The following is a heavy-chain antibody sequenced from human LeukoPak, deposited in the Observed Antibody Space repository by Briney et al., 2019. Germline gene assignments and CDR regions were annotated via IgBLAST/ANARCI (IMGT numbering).Heavy chain of an antibody. J-gene: IGHJ4*02. Sequence: PGGSLRLSCAASGFTFSTYAMTWVRQAPGKGLEWVSFISSNSTTIYYADSVRGRFIISRDNAKNSLFLQMNSLRAEDTAVYYCARELEAFDYWGQGTLVTVSS. CDR1: GFTFSTYA. V-gene: IGHV3-48*01. CDR2: ISSNSTTI. CDR3: ARELEAFDY. D-gene: IGHD1-1*01.